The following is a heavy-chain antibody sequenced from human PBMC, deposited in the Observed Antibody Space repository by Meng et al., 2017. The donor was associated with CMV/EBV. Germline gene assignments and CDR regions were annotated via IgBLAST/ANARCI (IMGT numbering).Heavy chain of an antibody. Sequence: SVKVSCKGSGGTFSSYAISWVRQAPGQGLEWMGGIIPIFGTANYAQKFQGRVTITTDESTSTAYMELSSLRSEDTAVYYCARMDKGYCSSTSCHDLDNYYYYGMDVWGQGTTVTVSS. CDR2: IIPIFGTA. D-gene: IGHD2-2*01. CDR3: ARMDKGYCSSTSCHDLDNYYYYGMDV. V-gene: IGHV1-69*05. J-gene: IGHJ6*02. CDR1: GGTFSSYA.